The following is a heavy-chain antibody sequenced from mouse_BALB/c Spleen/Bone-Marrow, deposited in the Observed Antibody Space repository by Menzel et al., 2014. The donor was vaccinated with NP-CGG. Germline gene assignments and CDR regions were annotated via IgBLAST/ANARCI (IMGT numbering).Heavy chain of an antibody. CDR2: ISNGGGSX. CDR1: GFTFSDYY. V-gene: IGHV5-12*02. J-gene: IGHJ4*01. Sequence: EVMLVESGGGLVQPGGSLKLSCATSGFTFSDYYMYWVRQTPEKRLEWVAYISNGGGSXYYPDTVKGRFTISRDNAKNTLYLQMSRLKSEDTAMYYCARPTIYYDYDGYAMDYWGQGTSVTVSS. CDR3: ARPTIYYDYDGYAMDY. D-gene: IGHD2-4*01.